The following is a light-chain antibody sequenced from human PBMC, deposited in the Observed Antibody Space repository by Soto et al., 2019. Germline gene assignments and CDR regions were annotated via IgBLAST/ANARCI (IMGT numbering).Light chain of an antibody. CDR1: QGINNY. V-gene: IGKV1-9*01. CDR2: VAS. CDR3: QQIFSFPPT. Sequence: DIQLTQSPSFLSASVGDRVTITCRASQGINNYLAWYQQKPGKAPNLLIYVASTLQSGVPSRFSGSGSGTEFTLTISSLQPEDLGTYYCQQIFSFPPTFGQGTRLEIK. J-gene: IGKJ5*01.